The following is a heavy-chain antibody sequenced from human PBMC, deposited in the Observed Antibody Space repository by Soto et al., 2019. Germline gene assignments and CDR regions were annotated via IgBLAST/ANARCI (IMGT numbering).Heavy chain of an antibody. CDR1: GYSISSSNW. Sequence: QVQLQESGPGLVKPSDTLSLTCAVSGYSISSSNWWGWIRQPPGKGLEWIGYIYYSGSTYYNPSLKSRVTRSXXPXKXXFSLKLSSVTAVDTAVYYCARRVGDYVWGGDGMDVWGQGTTVTVSS. CDR3: ARRVGDYVWGGDGMDV. CDR2: IYYSGST. J-gene: IGHJ6*02. V-gene: IGHV4-28*01. D-gene: IGHD3-16*01.